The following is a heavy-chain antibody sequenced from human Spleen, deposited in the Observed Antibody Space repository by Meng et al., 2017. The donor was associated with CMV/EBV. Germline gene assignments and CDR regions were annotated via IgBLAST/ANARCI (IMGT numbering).Heavy chain of an antibody. D-gene: IGHD3-3*01. CDR3: ARGRHFYDFWSGYTHDAFDF. J-gene: IGHJ3*01. V-gene: IGHV3-49*04. Sequence: GGSLRLSCTASGFTFGDYAMSWVRQAPGKGLEWVGFIRSKAYGGTTEYAASVKGRFTISRDDSKSIAYLQMNSLKTEDTAVYYCARGRHFYDFWSGYTHDAFDFWGQGTMVTVSS. CDR2: IRSKAYGGTT. CDR1: GFTFGDYA.